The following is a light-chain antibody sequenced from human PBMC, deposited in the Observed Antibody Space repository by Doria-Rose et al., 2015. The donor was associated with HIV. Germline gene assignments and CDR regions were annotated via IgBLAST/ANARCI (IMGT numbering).Light chain of an antibody. V-gene: IGKV3-20*01. CDR3: HQYGTSWT. Sequence: EIELTQSPGTLSLSPGERATLSYRASQSFSSTYLAWYQQKPGQAPSLLIYDGSTRATGIPDRFSASGSGTDFTLTINRLEPEDFALYYCHQYGTSWTFGRGTKVEI. J-gene: IGKJ1*01. CDR1: QSFSSTY. CDR2: DGS.